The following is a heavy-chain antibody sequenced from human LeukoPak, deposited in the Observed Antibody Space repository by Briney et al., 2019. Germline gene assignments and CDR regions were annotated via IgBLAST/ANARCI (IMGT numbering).Heavy chain of an antibody. CDR2: INPNSGGT. CDR3: ARDPSYYYYYYYMDV. Sequence: ASVKVSCTASGYTFTGYYMHWVRQAPGQGLEWMGWINPNSGGTNYAHKFQGRVTMTRDTSISTAYMELSRLRSDDTAVYYCARDPSYYYYYYYMDVWGKGTTVTVSS. CDR1: GYTFTGYY. V-gene: IGHV1-2*07. J-gene: IGHJ6*03.